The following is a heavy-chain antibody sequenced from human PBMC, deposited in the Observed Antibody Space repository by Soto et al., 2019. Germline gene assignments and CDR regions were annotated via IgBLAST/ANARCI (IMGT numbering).Heavy chain of an antibody. D-gene: IGHD6-13*01. J-gene: IGHJ4*02. Sequence: GGSLRLSCAASGFTFINAWMNWVRQAPGKGLEWVGRIKSKTDGGTTDYAAPVKGRFTISRDDSKNTLYLQMNSLKTEDTAVYYCTTAGQQLVRERDYWCQGTLVTVSS. CDR2: IKSKTDGGTT. CDR1: GFTFINAW. CDR3: TTAGQQLVRERDY. V-gene: IGHV3-15*07.